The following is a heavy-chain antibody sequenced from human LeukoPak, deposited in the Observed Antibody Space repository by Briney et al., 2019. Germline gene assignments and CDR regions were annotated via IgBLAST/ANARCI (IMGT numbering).Heavy chain of an antibody. CDR1: GVSLSNYY. CDR3: ARVDTIFGVSKNWFDP. J-gene: IGHJ5*02. V-gene: IGHV4-59*12. Sequence: SETLSLTCSVSGVSLSNYYWSWIRQPPGKGLEWIGYIYHSGSTYYNPSLKSRVTISVDRSKNQFSLKLSSVTAADTAVYYCARVDTIFGVSKNWFDPWGQGTLVTVSS. CDR2: IYHSGST. D-gene: IGHD3-3*01.